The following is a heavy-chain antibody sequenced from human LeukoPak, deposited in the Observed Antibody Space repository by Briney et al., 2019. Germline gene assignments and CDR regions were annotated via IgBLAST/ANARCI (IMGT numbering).Heavy chain of an antibody. Sequence: GGSLRLSCTASGFTFSSYSMNRVRQAPGKGLEWVSYISSSSSTIYYADSVKGRFAISRDNAKNTLYLQMNSLRAEDTAVYYCAKSGSGGTIGWFDPWGQGTLVTVSS. V-gene: IGHV3-48*01. CDR2: ISSSSSTI. CDR3: AKSGSGGTIGWFDP. J-gene: IGHJ5*02. D-gene: IGHD3-10*01. CDR1: GFTFSSYS.